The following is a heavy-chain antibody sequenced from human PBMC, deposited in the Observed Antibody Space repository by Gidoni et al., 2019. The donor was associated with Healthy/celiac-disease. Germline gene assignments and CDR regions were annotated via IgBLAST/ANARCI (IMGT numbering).Heavy chain of an antibody. V-gene: IGHV3-23*01. CDR2: ISGSGGST. J-gene: IGHJ4*02. D-gene: IGHD3-16*01. CDR3: AKPAGYYDYVWGSYGY. Sequence: EVQLLESGGGLVQPGGSLRLSCAASGFTFSSYAMSWVRQAPGKGLEWVSAISGSGGSTYYADSVKGRFTISRDNSKNTLYLQMNSLRAEDTAVYYCAKPAGYYDYVWGSYGYWGQGTLVTVSS. CDR1: GFTFSSYA.